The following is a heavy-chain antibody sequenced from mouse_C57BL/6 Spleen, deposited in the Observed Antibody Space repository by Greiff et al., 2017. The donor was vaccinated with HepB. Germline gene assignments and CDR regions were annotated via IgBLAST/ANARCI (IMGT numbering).Heavy chain of an antibody. V-gene: IGHV1-61*01. D-gene: IGHD1-1*01. CDR2: IYPSDSET. Sequence: QVQLQQPGAELVRPGSSVKLSCKASGYTFTSYWMDWVKQRPGQGLEWIGNIYPSDSETHYDQKFKDKATLTVDKSSSTAYMQLSSLTSEDSAVYYCAREGVPYYGSSWAYWGQGTLVTVSA. CDR1: GYTFTSYW. CDR3: AREGVPYYGSSWAY. J-gene: IGHJ3*01.